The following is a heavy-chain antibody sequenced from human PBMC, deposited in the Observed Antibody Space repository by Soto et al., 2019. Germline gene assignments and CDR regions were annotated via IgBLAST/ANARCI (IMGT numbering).Heavy chain of an antibody. V-gene: IGHV1-18*01. J-gene: IGHJ4*02. CDR3: ARELNTGSSAYCSFAF. Sequence: QVQMVQSGPEVKMPGASVKVSCKTSGYTFTAYGLTWLRQAPGQRPEWMGWVSTNDDRTNYARKFQGRVTTTTDRSTTTTSMELRSLGTDDTAVYYWARELNTGSSAYCSFAFWGQGTLVTVSS. CDR2: VSTNDDRT. D-gene: IGHD3-22*01. CDR1: GYTFTAYG.